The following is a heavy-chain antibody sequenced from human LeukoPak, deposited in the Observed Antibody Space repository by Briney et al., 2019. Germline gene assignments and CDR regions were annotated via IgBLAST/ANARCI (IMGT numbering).Heavy chain of an antibody. CDR1: GFTFSTCG. CDR3: AKDVWFGELGAFDI. V-gene: IGHV3-33*06. CDR2: IWYDGSNQ. Sequence: GGSLRLSCAASGFTFSTCGMHWVRQAPGKGLEWVAVIWYDGSNQYYADSVKGRFTISRDNSKNTLYLQMNSLRAEDTAVYYCAKDVWFGELGAFDIWGQGTMVTVSS. D-gene: IGHD3-10*01. J-gene: IGHJ3*02.